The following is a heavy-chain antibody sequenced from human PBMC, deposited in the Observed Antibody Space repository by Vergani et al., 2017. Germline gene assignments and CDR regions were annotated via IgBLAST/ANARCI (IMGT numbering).Heavy chain of an antibody. Sequence: LVESGGGLVQPGGSLRLSCAASSFSVSSHYRTWVRQPPGKGLEWVSTINIGGRTSYADSVKGRLTLTRDHSKNPLHLQMNSLRPEDTAVYYCARGMTTETTDLDGFDIWGQGTMVSVSS. D-gene: IGHD4-17*01. CDR3: ARGMTTETTDLDGFDI. CDR1: SFSVSSHY. CDR2: INIGGRT. J-gene: IGHJ3*02. V-gene: IGHV3-66*02.